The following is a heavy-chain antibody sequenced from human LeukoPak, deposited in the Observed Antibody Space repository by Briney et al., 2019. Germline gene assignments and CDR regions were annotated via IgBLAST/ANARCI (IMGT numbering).Heavy chain of an antibody. CDR3: ARVGSGYSADY. Sequence: SVKVSCKASGYTFTSNYMHWVRQAPGQGLEWMGRIIPILGIANYAQKFQGRVTITADKSTSTAYMELSSLRSEDTAVYYCARVGSGYSADYWGQGTLVTVSS. J-gene: IGHJ4*02. CDR2: IIPILGIA. D-gene: IGHD3-22*01. CDR1: GYTFTSNY. V-gene: IGHV1-69*04.